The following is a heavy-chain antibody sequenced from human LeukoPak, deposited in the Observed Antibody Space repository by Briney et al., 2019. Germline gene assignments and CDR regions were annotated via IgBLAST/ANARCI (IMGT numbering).Heavy chain of an antibody. Sequence: VGSLRLSCAASGFTFSSYSMNWVRQAPGKGLEWVSSISSSSGYIYYADSVKGRFTISRYNAKNSLYLQMNSLRAEDTAVYYCARDRSYYDILTGYSGYYMDVWGKGTTVTVS. J-gene: IGHJ6*03. V-gene: IGHV3-21*01. CDR2: ISSSSGYI. CDR1: GFTFSSYS. D-gene: IGHD3-9*01. CDR3: ARDRSYYDILTGYSGYYMDV.